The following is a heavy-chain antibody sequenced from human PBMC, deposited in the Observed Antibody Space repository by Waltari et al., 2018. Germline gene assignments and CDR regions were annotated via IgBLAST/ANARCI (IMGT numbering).Heavy chain of an antibody. CDR3: ASSTGEYYGSGSYSVP. D-gene: IGHD3-10*01. V-gene: IGHV4-34*01. J-gene: IGHJ5*02. CDR1: GGSFSGYY. CDR2: INHSGST. Sequence: QVQLQQWGAGLLKPSETLSLTCAVYGGSFSGYYWSWIRQPPGKGLEWIGEINHSGSTNYNPSLKSRVTISVDTSKNQFSLKLSSVTAADTAVYYCASSTGEYYGSGSYSVPWGQGTLVTVSS.